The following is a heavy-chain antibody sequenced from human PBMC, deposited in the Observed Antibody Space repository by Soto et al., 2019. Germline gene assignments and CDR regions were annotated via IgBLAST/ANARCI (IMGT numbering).Heavy chain of an antibody. V-gene: IGHV3-23*01. D-gene: IGHD3-22*01. J-gene: IGHJ4*02. CDR1: GFRFSNYA. CDR2: IGGRGTSA. Sequence: GGSLRLSCAASGFRFSNYAMSWVRQAPGKGLEWVSGIGGRGTSAYYADSVKGRFAISRDNSENTVFLQLNSLSADDTAVYFCAKSRYVHSSGDFYDFWGQGTLVTVSS. CDR3: AKSRYVHSSGDFYDF.